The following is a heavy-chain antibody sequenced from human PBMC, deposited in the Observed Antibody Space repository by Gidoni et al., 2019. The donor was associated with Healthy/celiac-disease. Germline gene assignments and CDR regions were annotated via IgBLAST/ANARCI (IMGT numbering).Heavy chain of an antibody. J-gene: IGHJ4*02. CDR2: IYSGGST. CDR1: GFTVSSNY. Sequence: EVQLVESGGGLIQPGGSLRLSCAASGFTVSSNYMSWVRQAPGKGLEWVSVIYSGGSTYYADSVKGRFTISRDNSKNTLYLQMNSLRAEDTAVYYCARGPSRIAAAGIAVAGTDYWGQGTLVTVSS. CDR3: ARGPSRIAAAGIAVAGTDY. D-gene: IGHD6-19*01. V-gene: IGHV3-53*01.